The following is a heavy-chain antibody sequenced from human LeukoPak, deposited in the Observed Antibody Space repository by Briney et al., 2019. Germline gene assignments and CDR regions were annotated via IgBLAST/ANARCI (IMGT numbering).Heavy chain of an antibody. V-gene: IGHV1-2*02. J-gene: IGHJ5*02. D-gene: IGHD3-9*01. CDR3: ARSAGYFDWLLYWFDP. Sequence: GASVKVSCKASGYTFTGYYMHWVRQAPGQGLEWMGWINPNSGGTNYAQKFQGRVTMTRDTSISTAYMELSRLRSDDTAVYYCARSAGYFDWLLYWFDPWGQGTLVTVSS. CDR2: INPNSGGT. CDR1: GYTFTGYY.